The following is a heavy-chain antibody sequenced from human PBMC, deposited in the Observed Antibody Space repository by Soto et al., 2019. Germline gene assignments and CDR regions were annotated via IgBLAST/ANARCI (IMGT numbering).Heavy chain of an antibody. CDR2: ISPASTYI. CDR3: AADTGDIEVVPATT. Sequence: GGSLRLSCAASGLNFEKCSMNWVRQPPGKGPEWLASISPASTYIRYADSVKGRFTISRDNARNSLSLQMMSLRADDTAMYYCAADTGDIEVVPATTWGQGTLVTV. J-gene: IGHJ4*02. V-gene: IGHV3-21*04. D-gene: IGHD2-15*01. CDR1: GLNFEKCS.